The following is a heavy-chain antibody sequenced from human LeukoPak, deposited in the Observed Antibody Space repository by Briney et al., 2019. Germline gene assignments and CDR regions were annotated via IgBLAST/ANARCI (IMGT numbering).Heavy chain of an antibody. CDR2: IWYDVSNK. D-gene: IGHD2-2*01. V-gene: IGHV3-33*01. Sequence: GRSLRLSCAASVSTFSSYGVHWAREAPGKGREGVAHIWYDVSNKYYADCVNGRFTISRDNSKNTLYLQMNSLRAEDTAVYYCARSRGVVPAAIYSGYWGQGTLVTV. CDR1: VSTFSSYG. J-gene: IGHJ4*02. CDR3: ARSRGVVPAAIYSGY.